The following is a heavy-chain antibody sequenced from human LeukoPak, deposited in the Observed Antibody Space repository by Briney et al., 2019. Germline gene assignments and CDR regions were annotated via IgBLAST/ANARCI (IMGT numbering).Heavy chain of an antibody. CDR2: ISTYSGNT. CDR3: ARDPVAGTFSYFDY. Sequence: GASVKVSCKPSGYTFTSYAISWLRQAPGQGLEWMGWISTYSGNTNYAQKLQGRITMTIETSTSTAYMELRSLRSDDTAVYYCARDPVAGTFSYFDYWGQGTLVTVSS. D-gene: IGHD6-19*01. V-gene: IGHV1-18*01. J-gene: IGHJ4*02. CDR1: GYTFTSYA.